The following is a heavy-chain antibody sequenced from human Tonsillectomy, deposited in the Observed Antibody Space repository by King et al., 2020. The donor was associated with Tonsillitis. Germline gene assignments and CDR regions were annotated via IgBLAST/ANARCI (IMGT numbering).Heavy chain of an antibody. J-gene: IGHJ3*02. D-gene: IGHD5-18*01. CDR1: GGSISSSSYY. Sequence: QLQESGPGLVKPSETLSLTCTVSGGSISSSSYYWGWIRQPPGKGLEWIGSIYYSGSTYYNPSLKSRVTISVDTSKNQFSLTLSSVTAADTAVYYCARHDVDTAMVTAFDIWGQGTMVTVSS. CDR3: ARHDVDTAMVTAFDI. CDR2: IYYSGST. V-gene: IGHV4-39*01.